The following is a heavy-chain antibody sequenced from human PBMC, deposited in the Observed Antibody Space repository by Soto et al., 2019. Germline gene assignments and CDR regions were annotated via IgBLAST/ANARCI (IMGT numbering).Heavy chain of an antibody. J-gene: IGHJ4*02. V-gene: IGHV4-30-4*01. D-gene: IGHD4-17*01. CDR2: IYYSGST. Sequence: PSETLSLTCTVSGGSISSGDYYWSCIRQPPGKGLEWIGYIYYSGSTYYNPSLKSRVTISVDTSKNQFSLKLSSVTAADTAVYYCAGQITVTTYYFDYWGQGTLVTVS. CDR1: GGSISSGDYY. CDR3: AGQITVTTYYFDY.